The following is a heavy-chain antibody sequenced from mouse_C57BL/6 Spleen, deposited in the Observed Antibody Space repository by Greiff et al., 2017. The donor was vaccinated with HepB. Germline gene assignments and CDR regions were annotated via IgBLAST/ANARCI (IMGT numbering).Heavy chain of an antibody. V-gene: IGHV5-17*01. Sequence: EVMLVESGGGLVKPGGSLKLSCAASGFTFSDYGMHWVRQAPEKGLEWVAYISSGSSTIYYADTVKGRFTISRDNAKNTLFLQMTSLRSEDTAMYYCARSAYYSNYGYAMDYWGQGTSVTVSS. CDR2: ISSGSSTI. CDR3: ARSAYYSNYGYAMDY. CDR1: GFTFSDYG. D-gene: IGHD2-5*01. J-gene: IGHJ4*01.